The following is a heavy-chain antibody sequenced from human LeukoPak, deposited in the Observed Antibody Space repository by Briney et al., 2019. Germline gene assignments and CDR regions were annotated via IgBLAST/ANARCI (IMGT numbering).Heavy chain of an antibody. CDR3: ARHLNYYGSGRYFDY. J-gene: IGHJ4*02. Sequence: GGSLKISCKGSGYSFTSCWIGWVRQMPGEGLEWMGIIYPGDSDTRYSPSFQGQVTISADKSISTAYLQWSSLKASDSAVCYCARHLNYYGSGRYFDYWGQGTLVTVSS. D-gene: IGHD3-10*01. V-gene: IGHV5-51*01. CDR2: IYPGDSDT. CDR1: GYSFTSCW.